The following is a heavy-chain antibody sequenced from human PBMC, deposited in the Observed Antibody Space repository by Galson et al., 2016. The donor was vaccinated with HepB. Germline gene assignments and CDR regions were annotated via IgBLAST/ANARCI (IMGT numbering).Heavy chain of an antibody. D-gene: IGHD6-13*01. J-gene: IGHJ4*02. Sequence: TLSLTCNVSGGSISGYYWSWIRQPPGKGLELIGYIYYSGSTNYNPSLKSRVTISVDTSKNQFSLNLSSVTAADTAVYYCARGGSRIEASGTFDYWGQGTLVTVSS. CDR3: ARGGSRIEASGTFDY. V-gene: IGHV4-59*01. CDR1: GGSISGYY. CDR2: IYYSGST.